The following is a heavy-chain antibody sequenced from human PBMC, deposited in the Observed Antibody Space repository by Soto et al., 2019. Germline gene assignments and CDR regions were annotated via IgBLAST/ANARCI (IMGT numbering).Heavy chain of an antibody. CDR3: ARARFGEMVYYYGMDV. D-gene: IGHD3-10*01. CDR2: INHSGST. CDR1: GGSFSGYY. V-gene: IGHV4-34*01. J-gene: IGHJ6*02. Sequence: SETLSLTCAVYGGSFSGYYWSWIRQPPGKGLEWIGEINHSGSTNYNPSLKSRVTISVDTSKNQFSLKLSSVTAADTAVYYCARARFGEMVYYYGMDVWGQGTTVTVSS.